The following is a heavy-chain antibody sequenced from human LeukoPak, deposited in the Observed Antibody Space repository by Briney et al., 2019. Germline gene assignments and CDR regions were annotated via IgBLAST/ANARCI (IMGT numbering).Heavy chain of an antibody. D-gene: IGHD2-2*01. V-gene: IGHV4-4*02. CDR2: IYHSGST. CDR1: GGSISSSNW. Sequence: SETLSLTCAVSGGSISSSNWWSWVRQPPGQGLEWIGEIYHSGSTNYNPSLKSRVTISVDKSKNQFSLKLSSVTAADTAVYYCARGVGCSSTSCPYYYYGMDVWGQGTTVTVSS. J-gene: IGHJ6*02. CDR3: ARGVGCSSTSCPYYYYGMDV.